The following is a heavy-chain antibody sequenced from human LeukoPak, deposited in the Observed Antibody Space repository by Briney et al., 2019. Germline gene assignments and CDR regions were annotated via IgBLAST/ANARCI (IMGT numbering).Heavy chain of an antibody. CDR2: ISSSGSTI. CDR3: AKGTLVVPAASLLAN. J-gene: IGHJ4*02. Sequence: GGSLRLSCAASGFTFSDYYMSWIRQAPGKGLEWVSYISSSGSTIYYADSLKGRFTISRDNAKNSLYLQMNSLRAEDTAVYYCAKGTLVVPAASLLANWGQGTLVTVSS. V-gene: IGHV3-11*01. CDR1: GFTFSDYY. D-gene: IGHD2-2*01.